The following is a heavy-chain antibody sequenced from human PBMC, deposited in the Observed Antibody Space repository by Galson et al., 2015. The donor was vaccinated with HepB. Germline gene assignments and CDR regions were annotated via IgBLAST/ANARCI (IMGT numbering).Heavy chain of an antibody. V-gene: IGHV1-58*02. CDR3: AAHSDYDSSGYAAFDI. CDR1: GFTFTSSA. J-gene: IGHJ3*02. Sequence: SVKVSCKASGFTFTSSAMQWVRQARGQRLEWIGWIVVGSGNTNYAQKFQERVTITRDMSTSTAYMELSSLRSEDTAVCYCAAHSDYDSSGYAAFDIWGQGTMVTVSS. D-gene: IGHD3-22*01. CDR2: IVVGSGNT.